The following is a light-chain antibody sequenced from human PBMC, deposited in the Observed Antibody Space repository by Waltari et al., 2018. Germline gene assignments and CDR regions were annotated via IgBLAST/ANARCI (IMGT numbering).Light chain of an antibody. CDR1: SSSIGAGYD. CDR2: GKN. J-gene: IGLJ2*01. Sequence: QSVLTQPPSVSGAPGQRVTISCTGSSSSIGAGYDVNWYQQLPGTAPKLLIYGKNNRPSGVPDRFSASKSGTSASLAITGLQAEDEADYYCQSYDSSLSGSVFGGGTILTVL. CDR3: QSYDSSLSGSV. V-gene: IGLV1-40*01.